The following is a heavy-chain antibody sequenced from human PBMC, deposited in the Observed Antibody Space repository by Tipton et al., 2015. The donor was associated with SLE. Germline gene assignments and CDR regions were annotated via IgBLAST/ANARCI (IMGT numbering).Heavy chain of an antibody. CDR1: GISFNYHA. J-gene: IGHJ4*02. CDR2: IFSGGST. Sequence: SLRLSCAASGISFNYHAMTWVRQAPGKKVEWVSVIFSGGSTYYADSVKGRFSISRDNSKSTVYLQMNSLRTDDTAVYYCATRPSGSDRGPLDYWGQGILVTVSS. CDR3: ATRPSGSDRGPLDY. D-gene: IGHD6-19*01. V-gene: IGHV3-23*03.